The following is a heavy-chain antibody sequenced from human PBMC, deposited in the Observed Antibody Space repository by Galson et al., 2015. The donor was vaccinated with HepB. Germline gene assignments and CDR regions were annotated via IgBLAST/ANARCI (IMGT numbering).Heavy chain of an antibody. J-gene: IGHJ2*01. D-gene: IGHD6-13*01. CDR2: INPSGGST. CDR3: ARPQQLVRWRSRGWYFDL. V-gene: IGHV1-46*01. Sequence: SVKVSCKASGYTFTSYYMHWVRQAPGQGLEWMGIINPSGGSTSYAQKFQGRVTMTRDTSTSTVYMELSSLRSEDTAVYYCARPQQLVRWRSRGWYFDLWGRGTLVTVSS. CDR1: GYTFTSYY.